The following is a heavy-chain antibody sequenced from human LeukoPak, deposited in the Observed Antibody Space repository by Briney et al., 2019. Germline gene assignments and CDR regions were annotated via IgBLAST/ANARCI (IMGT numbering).Heavy chain of an antibody. CDR1: GGSISSNSYY. V-gene: IGHV4-61*01. D-gene: IGHD3-10*01. CDR2: IYYSGST. J-gene: IGHJ6*03. Sequence: SETLSLTCAVSGGSISSNSYYWSWIRQPPGKGLEWIGYIYYSGSTNYNPSLKSRVTISVDTSKNQFSLKLSSVTAADTAVYYCARFSYGSGSPLGRYYYYYYMDVWGKGTTVTISS. CDR3: ARFSYGSGSPLGRYYYYYYMDV.